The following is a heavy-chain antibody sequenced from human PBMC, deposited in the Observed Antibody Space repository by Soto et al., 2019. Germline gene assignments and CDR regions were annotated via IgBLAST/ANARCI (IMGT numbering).Heavy chain of an antibody. V-gene: IGHV2-70*11. Sequence: SGPTLVNPTQTLTLTCTFSGFSLSTSGMCVSWIRQPPGKALEWLARIDWDDDKYYSTSLKTRLTISKDTSKNQVVLTMTNMEPVDTATYFCARIIIAAAGRAFDIWGQGTMVTVSS. D-gene: IGHD6-13*01. CDR1: GFSLSTSGMC. CDR2: IDWDDDK. J-gene: IGHJ3*02. CDR3: ARIIIAAAGRAFDI.